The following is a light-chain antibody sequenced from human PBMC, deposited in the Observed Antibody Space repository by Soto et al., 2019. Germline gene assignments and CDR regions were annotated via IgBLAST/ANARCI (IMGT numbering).Light chain of an antibody. Sequence: AIQLTQSPSSLSASVGDRVTITCRASQGISSALAWYQQKLGKAPKLLIYDASSLESGVPSRFSGSGSGTDFTLTIRSLQPEDFATYYCQQFDHYPLTFGGGTKVDVK. CDR2: DAS. CDR3: QQFDHYPLT. V-gene: IGKV1D-13*01. J-gene: IGKJ4*01. CDR1: QGISSA.